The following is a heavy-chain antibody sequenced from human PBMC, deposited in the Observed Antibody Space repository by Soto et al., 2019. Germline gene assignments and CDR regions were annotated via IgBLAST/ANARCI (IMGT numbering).Heavy chain of an antibody. Sequence: EVQLVDSGGGLVQPGGSLRLSCAASEFTLRSYWMHWVRQSPGKGLVWVSRISGDGSSTTYADSVRGRFTISRDNAKNTVYLQMDSLRAEDTAVYYCARSLPGTYGAFDLWGQGTMVTVSS. V-gene: IGHV3-74*01. CDR1: EFTLRSYW. J-gene: IGHJ3*01. CDR3: ARSLPGTYGAFDL. D-gene: IGHD1-7*01. CDR2: ISGDGSST.